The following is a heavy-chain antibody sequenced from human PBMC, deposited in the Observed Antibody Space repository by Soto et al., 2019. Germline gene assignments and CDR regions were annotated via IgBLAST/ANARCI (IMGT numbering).Heavy chain of an antibody. CDR1: GGSISSSNW. Sequence: SETLSLTCAVSGGSISSSNWWSWVRQPPGKGLEWIGEIYHSGSTNYNPSLKSRVTISVDKSKNQFSLKLSSVTAADTAVYYCARALYIAAGTNWFDPWGQGTLVTVSS. D-gene: IGHD6-13*01. CDR3: ARALYIAAGTNWFDP. CDR2: IYHSGST. V-gene: IGHV4-4*02. J-gene: IGHJ5*02.